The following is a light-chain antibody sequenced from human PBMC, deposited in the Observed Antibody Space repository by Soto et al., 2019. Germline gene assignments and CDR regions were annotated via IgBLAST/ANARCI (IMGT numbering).Light chain of an antibody. CDR1: QSISSS. Sequence: DIQMTQSPSSVSASVGDRVTITCRASQSISSSLAWYQQKPGTVPKLLIYAASSLQSGVPSRFSGSGAGTEFTLSITRLQPEDFETYYCQQGDSFPITFGQGTRLEIK. CDR3: QQGDSFPIT. J-gene: IGKJ5*01. V-gene: IGKV1-12*01. CDR2: AAS.